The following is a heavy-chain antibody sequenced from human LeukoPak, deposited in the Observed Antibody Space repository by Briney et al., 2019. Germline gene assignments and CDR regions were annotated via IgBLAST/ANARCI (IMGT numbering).Heavy chain of an antibody. CDR2: IRYDGSNK. J-gene: IGHJ4*02. V-gene: IGHV3-30*02. D-gene: IGHD3-10*01. Sequence: PGGSLRLSCAASGFTFSSYGMYWVRQAPGKGLEWVAFIRYDGSNKYYADSVKGRFTISRDNSKNTLYLQMNSLRAEDTAVYYCAKSDGSGSYYNPLDFDYWGQGTLVTVSS. CDR1: GFTFSSYG. CDR3: AKSDGSGSYYNPLDFDY.